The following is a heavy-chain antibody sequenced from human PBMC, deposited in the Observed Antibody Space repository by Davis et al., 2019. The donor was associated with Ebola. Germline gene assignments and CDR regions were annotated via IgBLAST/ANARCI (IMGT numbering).Heavy chain of an antibody. J-gene: IGHJ4*02. V-gene: IGHV3-23*01. D-gene: IGHD5-12*01. CDR3: AKPRYSGYEGFDY. CDR1: GFTFSSYA. CDR2: ISGSGGST. Sequence: GESLKISCAASGFTFSSYAMSWVRQAPGKGLEWVSAISGSGGSTYYADSVKGRFTISRDNSKNTLYLQMNSLRAEDTAVYYCAKPRYSGYEGFDYWGQGTLVTVSS.